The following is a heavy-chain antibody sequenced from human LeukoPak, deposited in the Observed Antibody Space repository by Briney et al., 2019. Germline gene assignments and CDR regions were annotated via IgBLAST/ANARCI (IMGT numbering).Heavy chain of an antibody. J-gene: IGHJ6*03. CDR3: AREIAARPPFNYYYYMDV. V-gene: IGHV4-59*01. Sequence: SETLSLTCTVSGGSISSYYWSWIRQPPGKGLELIGDIYYSGSPNYNPSLKSRVTISVDTSKTQFSLKLSSVTSADTAVYYCAREIAARPPFNYYYYMDVWGKGTTVTVSS. D-gene: IGHD6-6*01. CDR2: IYYSGSP. CDR1: GGSISSYY.